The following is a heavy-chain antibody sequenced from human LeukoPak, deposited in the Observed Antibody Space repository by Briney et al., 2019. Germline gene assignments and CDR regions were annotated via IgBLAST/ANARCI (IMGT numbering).Heavy chain of an antibody. CDR1: GGTFSSYA. CDR3: ARGKSGYNRAQFDY. D-gene: IGHD3-3*01. J-gene: IGHJ4*02. CDR2: IIPIFGTA. V-gene: IGHV1-69*13. Sequence: SVKVSCKASGGTFSSYAISWVRQAPGQGLEWMGGIIPIFGTANYAQKFQGRVTITADESASTAYMELSSLRSEDTAVYYCARGKSGYNRAQFDYWGQGTLVTVSS.